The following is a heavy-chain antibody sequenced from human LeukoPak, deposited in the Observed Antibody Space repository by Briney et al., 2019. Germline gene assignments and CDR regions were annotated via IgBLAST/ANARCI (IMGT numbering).Heavy chain of an antibody. Sequence: GASVKVSCKASGYTFTSHGISWVRQAPGQGLEWMGWISTYNGNTNYAQKLQGRVTMTTDTSTSTAYMELRSLRSDDTAVYYCARDFLDIVVVPAEGVNWFDPWGQGTLVTVSS. CDR2: ISTYNGNT. J-gene: IGHJ5*02. D-gene: IGHD2-2*03. CDR3: ARDFLDIVVVPAEGVNWFDP. V-gene: IGHV1-18*01. CDR1: GYTFTSHG.